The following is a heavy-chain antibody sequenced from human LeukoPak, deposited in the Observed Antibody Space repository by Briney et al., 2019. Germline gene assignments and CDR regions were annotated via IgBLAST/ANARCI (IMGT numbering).Heavy chain of an antibody. V-gene: IGHV3-74*01. CDR1: GFTFSNYW. J-gene: IGHJ4*02. D-gene: IGHD6-19*01. CDR2: INSDGSGT. CDR3: ARGGPGYTTGWLTIRPIGHFDF. Sequence: PGESLRLSCAATGFTFSNYWMHWVRQAPGKGLVWVSHINSDGSGTNYADSVKGRFTVSRDTAKNMLYLQMNGLRAEDSAVYYCARGGPGYTTGWLTIRPIGHFDFWGQGALVTVSS.